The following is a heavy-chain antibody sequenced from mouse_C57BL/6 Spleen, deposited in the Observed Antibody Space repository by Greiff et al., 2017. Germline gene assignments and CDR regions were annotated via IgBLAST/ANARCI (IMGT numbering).Heavy chain of an antibody. D-gene: IGHD2-4*01. CDR3: ARHDYSFDY. J-gene: IGHJ2*01. Sequence: EVQLVESGGGLVKPGGSLKLSCAASGFTFSDYGMHWVRQAPEKGLEWVAYISSGSSTIYYADTVKGRFTISRDNAKNTLFLQMTSLRSEDTAMYYCARHDYSFDYWGQGTTLTVSS. CDR2: ISSGSSTI. V-gene: IGHV5-17*01. CDR1: GFTFSDYG.